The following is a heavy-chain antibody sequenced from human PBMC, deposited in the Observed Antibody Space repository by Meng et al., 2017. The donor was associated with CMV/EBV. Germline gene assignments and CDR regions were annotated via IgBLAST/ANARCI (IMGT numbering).Heavy chain of an antibody. CDR1: GFTFSSYA. V-gene: IGHV3-30-3*01. Sequence: GESLKISCAASGFTFSSYAMHWVRQAPGKGLEWVAVISYDGSNKYYADSVKGRFTISRDNSKNTLYLQMNSLRADDTAVYYCARKASRITIFGAVYYFDYWGQGTLVTVSS. D-gene: IGHD3-3*01. CDR2: ISYDGSNK. CDR3: ARKASRITIFGAVYYFDY. J-gene: IGHJ4*02.